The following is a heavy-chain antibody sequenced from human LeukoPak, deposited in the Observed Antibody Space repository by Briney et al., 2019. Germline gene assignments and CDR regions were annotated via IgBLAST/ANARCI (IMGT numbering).Heavy chain of an antibody. CDR3: ARMFTAMVPGWYFDL. Sequence: PGGSLRLSCAASGFTFSSYWMHWVRQAPGKGLAWVSRINSDGSSTSYADSVKGRFTISRDNAKNTLYLQMNSLRAEDTAVYYCARMFTAMVPGWYFDLWGRGTLVTVSS. J-gene: IGHJ2*01. V-gene: IGHV3-74*01. D-gene: IGHD5-18*01. CDR1: GFTFSSYW. CDR2: INSDGSST.